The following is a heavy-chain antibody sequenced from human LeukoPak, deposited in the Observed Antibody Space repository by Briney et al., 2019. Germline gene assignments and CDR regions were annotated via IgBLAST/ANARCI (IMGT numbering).Heavy chain of an antibody. CDR3: AREPWGKYYFDY. J-gene: IGHJ4*02. D-gene: IGHD7-27*01. V-gene: IGHV3-30-3*01. Sequence: GGSLRLSCAASGFTFSSYAMHWVRQAPGKGLEWVAVISYDGSNKYYADSVKGRFTISRDNSKNTLYPQMNSLRAEDTAVYYCAREPWGKYYFDYWGQGTLVTVSS. CDR1: GFTFSSYA. CDR2: ISYDGSNK.